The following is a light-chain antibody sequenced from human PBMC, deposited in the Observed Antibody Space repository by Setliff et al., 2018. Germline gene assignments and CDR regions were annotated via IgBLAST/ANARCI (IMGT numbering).Light chain of an antibody. CDR2: DVS. Sequence: QSVLAQPASVSGPPGQSITISCTGTSSDVGGYNYVSWYQQHPGKAPKLMIYDVSKRPSGVSNRFSGSKSGNTASLTISGLQAEDEADYYCSSYTSSSTDVFGTGTKVTVL. CDR3: SSYTSSSTDV. V-gene: IGLV2-14*01. CDR1: SSDVGGYNY. J-gene: IGLJ1*01.